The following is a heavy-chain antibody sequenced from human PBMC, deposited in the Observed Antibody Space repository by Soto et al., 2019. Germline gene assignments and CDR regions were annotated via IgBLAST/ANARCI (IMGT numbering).Heavy chain of an antibody. D-gene: IGHD5-12*01. CDR1: GYTFTGYF. CDR2: INPNSGGK. V-gene: IGHV1-2*02. J-gene: IGHJ4*02. Sequence: QVQLVQSGAEVKKPGAAVKVSCRTSGYTFTGYFIHWVRQAPGLGLEWMGWINPNSGGKNYAQRFQGRVTMTKDTSVTTAYMEVYSLRSDDTAGYYCARANSGDDDEFDYWGQGTLIPVSS. CDR3: ARANSGDDDEFDY.